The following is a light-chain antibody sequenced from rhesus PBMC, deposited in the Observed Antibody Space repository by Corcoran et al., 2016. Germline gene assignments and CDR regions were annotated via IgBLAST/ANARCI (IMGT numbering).Light chain of an antibody. CDR2: GAS. Sequence: EIVMTQSPATLSLSPGERATLSCRASQSVSSSLAWYQQKHGKDPRPLIYGASSRATGIPDRFSGSGAGTEFTLTISSLEPEYFAIDYCQQYSNWPYSFGQGTKVEIK. V-gene: IGKV3-42*03. J-gene: IGKJ2*01. CDR3: QQYSNWPYS. CDR1: QSVSSS.